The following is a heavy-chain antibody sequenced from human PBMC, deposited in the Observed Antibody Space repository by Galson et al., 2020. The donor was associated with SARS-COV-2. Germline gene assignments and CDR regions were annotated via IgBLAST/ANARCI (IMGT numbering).Heavy chain of an antibody. Sequence: GGSLRLSCAASGFTFSDYYMSWIRQAPGKGLEWVSYISSSGSTIYYADSVKGRFTISRDNAKNSLYLQMNSLRAEETAVYYCARDWRGDGYPTEVGGMDVWGQGTTVTVSS. V-gene: IGHV3-11*01. CDR1: GFTFSDYY. J-gene: IGHJ6*02. CDR2: ISSSGSTI. CDR3: ARDWRGDGYPTEVGGMDV. D-gene: IGHD5-12*01.